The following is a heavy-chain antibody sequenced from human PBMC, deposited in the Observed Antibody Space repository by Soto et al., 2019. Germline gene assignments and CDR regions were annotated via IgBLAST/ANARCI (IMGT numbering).Heavy chain of an antibody. J-gene: IGHJ6*01. D-gene: IGHD6-13*01. CDR1: GFTFSSYA. CDR2: ISGAGGST. Sequence: GGSLRLSCAASGFTFSSYAMSWVRQAPGKGLEWVSAISGAGGSTYYADSVKGRLTISRDNSRNTFYLQMNSLRAEDTAVYYCAKARAAAGNYGLDVWGQGTTVTVSS. CDR3: AKARAAAGNYGLDV. V-gene: IGHV3-23*01.